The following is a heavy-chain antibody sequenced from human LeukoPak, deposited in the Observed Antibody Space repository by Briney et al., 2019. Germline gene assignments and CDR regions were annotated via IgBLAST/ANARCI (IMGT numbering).Heavy chain of an antibody. D-gene: IGHD4-17*01. CDR3: ARDPKGDYGPLLADALDI. J-gene: IGHJ3*02. Sequence: ASVKVSCKASGYTFTSYYMHWVRQAPGQGLEWMGIINPSGGSTSYAQKFQGRVTMTRDTSTSTVYMELSSLRSEDTAVYYCARDPKGDYGPLLADALDIWGQGTMVTVSS. CDR2: INPSGGST. CDR1: GYTFTSYY. V-gene: IGHV1-46*01.